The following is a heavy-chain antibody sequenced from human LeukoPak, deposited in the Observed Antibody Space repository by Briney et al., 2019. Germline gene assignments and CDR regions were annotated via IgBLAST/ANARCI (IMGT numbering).Heavy chain of an antibody. CDR1: GYTFSSHG. V-gene: IGHV3-23*01. Sequence: GGSLRLSCAASGYTFSSHGLTWVRQAPGKGLEWVSTINGAGDNTYYAETVKGRFTISRDNSKNTLYLQMHSLRAEDTAIYYCAKVSVCYGCYLDYWGQGTLVTVSS. D-gene: IGHD3-16*01. J-gene: IGHJ4*02. CDR2: INGAGDNT. CDR3: AKVSVCYGCYLDY.